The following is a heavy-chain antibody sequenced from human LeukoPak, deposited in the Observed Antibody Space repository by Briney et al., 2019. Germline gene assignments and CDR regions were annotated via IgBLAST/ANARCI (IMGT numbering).Heavy chain of an antibody. V-gene: IGHV1-2*02. CDR3: ASASADYDFWSGSKSEFWFDP. CDR2: INPNSGGT. D-gene: IGHD3-3*01. CDR1: GYTFTGYY. Sequence: ASVKVSCKASGYTFTGYYMHWVRQAPGQGLEWMGWINPNSGGTNYAQEFQGRVTMTRDTSISTAYMKLSRLRSDDTAVYYCASASADYDFWSGSKSEFWFDPWGQGTLVTVSS. J-gene: IGHJ5*02.